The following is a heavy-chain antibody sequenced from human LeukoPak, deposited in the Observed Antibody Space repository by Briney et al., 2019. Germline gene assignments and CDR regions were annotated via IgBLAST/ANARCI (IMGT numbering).Heavy chain of an antibody. Sequence: GGSLRLSCAASGFTFSSYSMNWVRQAPGKGLEWVSVIYSGGFTYYADSVKGRFTISRDNSKNTLYLQMNSLRAEDTAVYYCARTRSSSSSWYGQFDYWGQGTLVTVSS. J-gene: IGHJ4*02. CDR2: IYSGGFT. D-gene: IGHD6-13*01. CDR1: GFTFSSYS. V-gene: IGHV3-53*01. CDR3: ARTRSSSSSWYGQFDY.